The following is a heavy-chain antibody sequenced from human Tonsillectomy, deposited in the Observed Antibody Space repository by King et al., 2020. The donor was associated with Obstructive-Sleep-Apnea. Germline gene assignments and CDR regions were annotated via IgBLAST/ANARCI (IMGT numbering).Heavy chain of an antibody. CDR2: LKSDESNT. D-gene: IGHD2-15*01. J-gene: IGHJ3*02. CDR1: GLTFSDYW. CDR3: ARVGLVGAYCSDTSCYSYDAFDI. V-gene: IGHV3-74*01. Sequence: VQLVEAGGGLVQPGGSLRLSCAASGLTFSDYWMHGVRQAPGKGLVWVSRLKSDESNTNYADSGKGPFTVSRDNAKNMLYLKMNSLRADDTAVYYCARVGLVGAYCSDTSCYSYDAFDIWGQGTKVTVSA.